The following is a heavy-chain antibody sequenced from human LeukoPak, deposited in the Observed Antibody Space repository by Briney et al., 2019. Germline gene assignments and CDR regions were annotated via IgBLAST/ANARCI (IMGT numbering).Heavy chain of an antibody. CDR2: ISYDGSNK. J-gene: IGHJ6*02. CDR3: ARDLLGRYGMDV. D-gene: IGHD7-27*01. CDR1: EFTFSSYA. Sequence: GGSLRLSCAASEFTFSSYAMHWVRQAPGKGLEWVAVISYDGSNKYCADSVKGRFTISRDNSKNTLYLQMNSLRAEDTAVYYCARDLLGRYGMDVWGQGTTVTXSS. V-gene: IGHV3-30-3*01.